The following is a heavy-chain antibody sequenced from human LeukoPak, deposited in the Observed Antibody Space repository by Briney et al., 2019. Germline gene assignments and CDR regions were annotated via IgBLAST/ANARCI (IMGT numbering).Heavy chain of an antibody. CDR2: IRSKAYGGTT. V-gene: IGHV3-49*04. D-gene: IGHD6-13*01. Sequence: GGSLRLSCTASGFTFGDYAMSWVRQAPGKGLEWVGFIRSKAYGGTTEYAASVEGRFTISRDDSKSIAYLQMNSLKTEDTAVYYCTRAAAAGTGPFDYWGQGTLVTVSS. J-gene: IGHJ4*02. CDR3: TRAAAAGTGPFDY. CDR1: GFTFGDYA.